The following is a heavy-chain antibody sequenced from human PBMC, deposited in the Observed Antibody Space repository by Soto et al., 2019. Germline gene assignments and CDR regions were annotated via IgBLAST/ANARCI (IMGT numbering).Heavy chain of an antibody. D-gene: IGHD4-17*01. V-gene: IGHV1-18*01. J-gene: IGHJ3*02. CDR1: GYTFMNYG. Sequence: ASVKVSCKASGYTFMNYGIAWVRQAPGQGLEWVGWITVYSGSTNYAQKLRGRVTVTTDTSTSTAYMELRSLRSDDTAVYYCARDPYGDFRGAFDIWGQGTMVTVSS. CDR3: ARDPYGDFRGAFDI. CDR2: ITVYSGST.